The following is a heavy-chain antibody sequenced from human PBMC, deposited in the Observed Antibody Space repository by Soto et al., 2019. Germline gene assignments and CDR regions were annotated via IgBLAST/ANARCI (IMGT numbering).Heavy chain of an antibody. J-gene: IGHJ4*02. CDR3: STRDHRHY. Sequence: QVQLVQSGAEVKKPGASVKVSCKASGYTFTTYYMHWVRQAPGQGLQWMGIISPDGGRTSYAQKFQCRVTMTRDTSTSTVYMKLSSLRSEDTAVYYCSTRDHRHYWGQGTLVTVSS. CDR2: ISPDGGRT. CDR1: GYTFTTYY. V-gene: IGHV1-46*01.